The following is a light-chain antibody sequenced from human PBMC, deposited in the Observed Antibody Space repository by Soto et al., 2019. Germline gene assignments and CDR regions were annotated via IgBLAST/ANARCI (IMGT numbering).Light chain of an antibody. CDR3: QQYSYFAT. CDR2: KAS. Sequence: DIQMTQSPSTLSASLGDRVTITCRASQSISSWLTWYQQKAGQAPKLLIYKASIVEIGVPSRFSGSRSGTEFTLTISSLQPDDSATYYCQQYSYFATFGQGTRVDVK. J-gene: IGKJ1*01. CDR1: QSISSW. V-gene: IGKV1-5*03.